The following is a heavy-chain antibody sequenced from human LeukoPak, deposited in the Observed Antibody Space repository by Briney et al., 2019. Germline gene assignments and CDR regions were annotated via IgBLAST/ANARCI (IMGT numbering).Heavy chain of an antibody. V-gene: IGHV4-34*01. D-gene: IGHD3-10*01. CDR1: GESFSDYY. CDR3: ARVPYYYGSGSWTSGDAFDI. CDR2: INHSGST. J-gene: IGHJ3*02. Sequence: SSETLSLTCAVYGESFSDYYWSWLRQPPGKGLEWFGEINHSGSTNYNPSLKSRVTISVDTSKNQFSLKLSSVTAADTAVYYCARVPYYYGSGSWTSGDAFDIWVQGTMVTVSS.